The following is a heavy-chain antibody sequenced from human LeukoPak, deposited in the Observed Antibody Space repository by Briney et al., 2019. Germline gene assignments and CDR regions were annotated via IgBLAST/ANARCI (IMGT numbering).Heavy chain of an antibody. Sequence: GGSLRLSCEASGFLFRSSAMLWVRQAPGKGLEWVAVISFDGSNKYYADSVKGRFTISRDNSKNTLYLQMNSLGGEDTAVYYCARDVSRGLSASDYWGQGTLVTVSS. CDR3: ARDVSRGLSASDY. V-gene: IGHV3-30*03. CDR1: GFLFRSSA. D-gene: IGHD3/OR15-3a*01. J-gene: IGHJ4*02. CDR2: ISFDGSNK.